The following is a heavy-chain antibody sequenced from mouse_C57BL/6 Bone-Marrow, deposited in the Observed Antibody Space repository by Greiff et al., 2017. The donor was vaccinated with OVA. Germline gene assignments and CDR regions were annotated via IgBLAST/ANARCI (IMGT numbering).Heavy chain of an antibody. CDR3: ARDGTRGGYFDY. V-gene: IGHV1-69*01. Sequence: VQLQQPGAELVMPGASVKLSCKASGYTFTSYWMHWVKQRPGQGLEWIGEIDPSDSYTNYNQKFKGKSTLTVDKSSSTAYMQLSSLTSEYSAVYYGARDGTRGGYFDYWGQGTTLTVSS. D-gene: IGHD3-3*01. CDR1: GYTFTSYW. J-gene: IGHJ2*01. CDR2: IDPSDSYT.